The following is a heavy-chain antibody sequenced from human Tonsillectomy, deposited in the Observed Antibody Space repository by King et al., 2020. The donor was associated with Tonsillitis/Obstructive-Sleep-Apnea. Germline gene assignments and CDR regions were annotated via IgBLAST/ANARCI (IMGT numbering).Heavy chain of an antibody. CDR2: MYYSGST. D-gene: IGHD2-15*01. Sequence: LQLQESGPGLVKPSETLSLTCTVSGGSISSYSWSWIRQPPGKGLEWIGYMYYSGSTNYNPSLKSRVTISVDTSKNQFSLKLSSVTAADTAVYYCARDMVVGAGGDAFDIWGQGTMVTVSS. CDR1: GGSISSYS. J-gene: IGHJ3*02. V-gene: IGHV4-59*01. CDR3: ARDMVVGAGGDAFDI.